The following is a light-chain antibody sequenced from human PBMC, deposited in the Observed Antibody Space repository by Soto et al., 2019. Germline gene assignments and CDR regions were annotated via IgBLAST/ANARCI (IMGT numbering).Light chain of an antibody. V-gene: IGLV2-14*01. Sequence: QSVLTKPASVSGSPGQSITISCTGTISDFVVYNYVSWYQQHPGKAPKLMIYGVSNRPSGVSNRFSGSKSGNTASLTISGLQADDEADYYCSSHTISSALQVFGTGTKLTVL. CDR3: SSHTISSALQV. CDR1: ISDFVVYNY. J-gene: IGLJ1*01. CDR2: GVS.